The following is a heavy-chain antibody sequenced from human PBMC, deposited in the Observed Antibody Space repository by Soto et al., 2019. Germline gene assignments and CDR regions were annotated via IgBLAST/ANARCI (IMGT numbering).Heavy chain of an antibody. CDR2: ISYDGSNK. Sequence: QVQLVESGGGVVQPGRSLRLSCAASGFTFSSYGMHWVRQAPGKGLEWVAVISYDGSNKYYADSVKGRFTISRDNSKNALYLQMNSLRAEDTAVYYCAKDNRWIQLSGWFDPWGQGTLVTVSS. CDR3: AKDNRWIQLSGWFDP. J-gene: IGHJ5*02. D-gene: IGHD5-18*01. V-gene: IGHV3-30*18. CDR1: GFTFSSYG.